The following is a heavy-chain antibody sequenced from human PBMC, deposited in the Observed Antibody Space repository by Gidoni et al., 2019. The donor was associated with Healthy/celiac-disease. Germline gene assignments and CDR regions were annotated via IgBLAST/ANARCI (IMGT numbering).Heavy chain of an antibody. J-gene: IGHJ6*02. CDR1: GFTFSRYS. Sequence: EVQLVESGGGLVQPGGSLRLSCAASGFTFSRYSMNWVRQAPGKGLEWVSYISSSTSIISYADSVKGRFTISRDNAKNSLYLQMNSLRAEDTAVYYCAREGQLATRLGYYGMDVWGQGTTVTVSS. CDR2: ISSSTSII. D-gene: IGHD6-6*01. CDR3: AREGQLATRLGYYGMDV. V-gene: IGHV3-48*01.